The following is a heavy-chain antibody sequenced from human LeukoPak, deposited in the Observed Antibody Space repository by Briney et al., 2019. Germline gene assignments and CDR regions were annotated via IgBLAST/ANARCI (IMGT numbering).Heavy chain of an antibody. D-gene: IGHD6-13*01. Sequence: SVKVSCKASGYTFTGYYIHWVRQAPARGLEWMGWINPNSGGTKSAQRFQGRVTMSRDTSTSTASMELSSLRSDDTAMYYCASHSSSRVSWIWGQGTMVTVSS. CDR3: ASHSSSRVSWI. J-gene: IGHJ3*02. V-gene: IGHV1-2*02. CDR2: INPNSGGT. CDR1: GYTFTGYY.